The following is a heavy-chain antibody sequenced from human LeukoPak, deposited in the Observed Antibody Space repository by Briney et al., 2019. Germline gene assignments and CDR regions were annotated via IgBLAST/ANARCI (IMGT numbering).Heavy chain of an antibody. V-gene: IGHV4-34*01. CDR3: ARGTRVTPFDY. CDR2: INHSGST. CDR1: GGSFSGYY. D-gene: IGHD2-21*02. Sequence: SETLSLTCAVYGGSFSGYYWSWIRQPPGKGLEWIGEINHSGSTYCNPSLKSRVTISVDTSKNQFSLKLSSVTAADTAVYYCARGTRVTPFDYWGQGTLVTVSS. J-gene: IGHJ4*02.